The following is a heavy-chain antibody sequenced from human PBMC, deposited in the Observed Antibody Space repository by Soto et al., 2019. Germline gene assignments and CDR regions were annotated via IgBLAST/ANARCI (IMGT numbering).Heavy chain of an antibody. Sequence: GGSLRLSCAASGFTFSSYAMHWVRQAPGKGLEWVAVISYDGSNKYYADSVKGRFTISRDNSKNTLYLQMNSLRAEDTAVYYCAREFNDYYDSSGSFDIWGQGTMVTVSS. CDR1: GFTFSSYA. CDR3: AREFNDYYDSSGSFDI. V-gene: IGHV3-30-3*01. D-gene: IGHD3-22*01. J-gene: IGHJ3*02. CDR2: ISYDGSNK.